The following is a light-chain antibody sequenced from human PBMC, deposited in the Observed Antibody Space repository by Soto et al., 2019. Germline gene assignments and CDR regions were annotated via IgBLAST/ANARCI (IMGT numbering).Light chain of an antibody. CDR3: QQYDSYPT. Sequence: DIQMTQPPSTLSASVGDRVTITCRASQSISSWLAWYQQKPGKAPKLLIYKASSLQSGVPSRFSGSGSGTEFTLTISSLQPDDFATYYCQQYDSYPTLGQGTRVEIK. CDR2: KAS. J-gene: IGKJ1*01. V-gene: IGKV1-5*03. CDR1: QSISSW.